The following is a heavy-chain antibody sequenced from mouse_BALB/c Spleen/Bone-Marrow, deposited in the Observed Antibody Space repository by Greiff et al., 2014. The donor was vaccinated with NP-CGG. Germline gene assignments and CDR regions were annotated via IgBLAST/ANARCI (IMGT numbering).Heavy chain of an antibody. J-gene: IGHJ1*01. Sequence: DLVKPGASVKLSCKASGYTFTNYWINWIKQRPGQGLEWIGRIAPGSGSTYYNEMFKGKTTLTVDTSSSTAYIQLSSLSSEDSNVYFCAREGYGYDGWYFDVWGARTTVTVSS. CDR2: IAPGSGST. V-gene: IGHV1S41*01. CDR1: GYTFTNYW. D-gene: IGHD2-2*01. CDR3: AREGYGYDGWYFDV.